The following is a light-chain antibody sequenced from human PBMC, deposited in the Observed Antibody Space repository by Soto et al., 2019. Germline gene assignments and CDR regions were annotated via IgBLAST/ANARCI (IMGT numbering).Light chain of an antibody. Sequence: ELVLTQSPATLSLTPGERATLPCSGSQNVRTSLAWYQQKHGQPPRLLIYDSSNRANGVPATFGGSGSGTDYTLTIDSLEPEDFAVYYCQQRNVWPPITFGQGTRLEIK. V-gene: IGKV3-11*01. CDR1: QNVRTS. CDR3: QQRNVWPPIT. J-gene: IGKJ5*01. CDR2: DSS.